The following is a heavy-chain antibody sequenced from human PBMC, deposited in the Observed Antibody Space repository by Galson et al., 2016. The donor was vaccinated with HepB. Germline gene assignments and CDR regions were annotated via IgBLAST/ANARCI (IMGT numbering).Heavy chain of an antibody. Sequence: SLRLSCAASGFTFRSYAMTWVRQAPGKGLEWVSTISGSGGSTYHADSVKGRFTISRDNSKNTVYLQMNSLRAEDTAVYYCAKFASGTDYLDSFDYWGQGTLVTVSS. CDR2: ISGSGGST. J-gene: IGHJ4*02. V-gene: IGHV3-23*01. CDR3: AKFASGTDYLDSFDY. CDR1: GFTFRSYA. D-gene: IGHD3-10*01.